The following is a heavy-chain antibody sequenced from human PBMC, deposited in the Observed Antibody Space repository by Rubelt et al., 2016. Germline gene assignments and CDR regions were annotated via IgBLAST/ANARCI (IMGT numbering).Heavy chain of an antibody. V-gene: IGHV3-33*06. D-gene: IGHD6-19*01. J-gene: IGHJ4*02. CDR2: IWYDGSNK. Sequence: EWVAVIWYDGSNKYYADSVKGRFTISRDNSKNTLYLQMNSLRAEDTALYYCAKSPVAGPKRYFDYWGQGTLVTVSS. CDR3: AKSPVAGPKRYFDY.